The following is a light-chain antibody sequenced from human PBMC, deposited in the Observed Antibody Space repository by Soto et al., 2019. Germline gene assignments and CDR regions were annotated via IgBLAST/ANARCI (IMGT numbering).Light chain of an antibody. J-gene: IGKJ1*01. Sequence: DLQMTQAPPTLSASVGDRVSITFRASQSLNDWLAWYQQKPGKAPKLLIYKARSLESGVPSRFSGSGSWTEXXXXXXXXQTDAVATYYGQQYMDYYSWTFGQGTQVEI. CDR1: QSLNDW. CDR2: KAR. CDR3: QQYMDYYSWT. V-gene: IGKV1-5*03.